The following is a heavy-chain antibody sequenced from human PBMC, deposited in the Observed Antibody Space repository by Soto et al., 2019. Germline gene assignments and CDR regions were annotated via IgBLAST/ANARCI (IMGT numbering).Heavy chain of an antibody. Sequence: EVQLVESGGGLVQPGGSLKLSCAASGFTFSGSAMHWVRQASGKGLEWVGRIRTKANNYATAYAASVKGRFTISRDDSKTTAYLPMNSLKTEDTAVYYCTRHNDYGDYNIHTNNWFDPWGQGTLVIVSS. J-gene: IGHJ5*02. CDR3: TRHNDYGDYNIHTNNWFDP. CDR2: IRTKANNYAT. D-gene: IGHD4-17*01. CDR1: GFTFSGSA. V-gene: IGHV3-73*01.